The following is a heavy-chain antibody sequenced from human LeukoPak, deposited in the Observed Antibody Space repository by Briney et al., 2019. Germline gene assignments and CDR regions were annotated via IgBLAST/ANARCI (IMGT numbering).Heavy chain of an antibody. V-gene: IGHV3-66*01. CDR3: AREGSLNYDILTGCSTGGYYFDY. CDR2: IYSGGST. J-gene: IGHJ4*02. Sequence: GGSLRLSCAASGFTVSSNYMSWVRQAPGKGLEWVSVIYSGGSTYYADSVKGRFTISRDNSKNTLYLQMNSLRAEDTAVYYCAREGSLNYDILTGCSTGGYYFDYWGQGTLVTVSS. CDR1: GFTVSSNY. D-gene: IGHD3-9*01.